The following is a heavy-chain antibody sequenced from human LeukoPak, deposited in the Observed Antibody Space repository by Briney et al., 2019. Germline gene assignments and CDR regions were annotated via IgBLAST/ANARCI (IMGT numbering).Heavy chain of an antibody. CDR2: INPNSGGT. Sequence: ASVKVSCKASGYTFTGYYMHGVRQAPGQGLEWMGWINPNSGGTNYAQKFQGRVTMTRDTSISTAYMELSRLRSDDTAVYYCARESCSSTSCYVLRLGFDYWGQGTLVTVSS. CDR1: GYTFTGYY. D-gene: IGHD2-2*01. V-gene: IGHV1-2*02. CDR3: ARESCSSTSCYVLRLGFDY. J-gene: IGHJ4*02.